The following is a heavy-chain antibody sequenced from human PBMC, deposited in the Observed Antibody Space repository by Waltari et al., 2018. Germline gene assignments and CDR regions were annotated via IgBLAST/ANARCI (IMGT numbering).Heavy chain of an antibody. CDR2: ISAYNGNT. Sequence: QVQLVQSGAEVKKPGASVKVSCKASGYTFTSYGISWVRQAPGQGLEWMGWISAYNGNTNYAQKLQGRVTMTTDTSTSTAYMELRSLRSDDTAVYYCARDPGSSYDFWSGYLSVGGKSYGMDVWGQGTTVTVSS. CDR3: ARDPGSSYDFWSGYLSVGGKSYGMDV. D-gene: IGHD3-3*01. CDR1: GYTFTSYG. J-gene: IGHJ6*02. V-gene: IGHV1-18*01.